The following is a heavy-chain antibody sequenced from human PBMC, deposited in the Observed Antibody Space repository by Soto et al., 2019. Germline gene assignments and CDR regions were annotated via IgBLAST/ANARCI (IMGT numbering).Heavy chain of an antibody. J-gene: IGHJ4*02. CDR2: ICPGDSDT. V-gene: IGHV5-51*01. CDR3: ARLRDCSHGVCYRFQY. D-gene: IGHD2-8*01. Sequence: PGESLKISCKVSCYSFASFWIGWLRQMPGKVLEWMGIICPGDSDTRYSPSFQGQVTISADKSISTAYLQWSGLKAADTAMYFCARLRDCSHGVCYRFQYWGQGTLDNVSS. CDR1: CYSFASFW.